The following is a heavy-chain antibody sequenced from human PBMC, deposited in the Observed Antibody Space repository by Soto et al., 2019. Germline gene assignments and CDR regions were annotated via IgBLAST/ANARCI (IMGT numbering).Heavy chain of an antibody. D-gene: IGHD3-22*01. CDR3: ARDSDSSGFSRDAFDI. V-gene: IGHV1-2*02. CDR2: INPDSGGT. J-gene: IGHJ3*02. CDR1: GYTFTGYY. Sequence: ASVKVSCKASGYTFTGYYMHWVRQAPGQGPEWMGWINPDSGGTNYAQKFQGRVTMTRDTSISTAYMELYRLRSDDTSVYYCARDSDSSGFSRDAFDIWGQGTLVTVSS.